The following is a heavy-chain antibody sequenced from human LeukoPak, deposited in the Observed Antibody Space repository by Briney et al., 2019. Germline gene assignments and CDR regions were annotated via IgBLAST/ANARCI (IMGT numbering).Heavy chain of an antibody. J-gene: IGHJ4*02. D-gene: IGHD4-17*01. CDR3: ARVLAATVTVFDY. CDR1: GGSISSGGYY. CDR2: IYYSGIT. V-gene: IGHV4-31*03. Sequence: SSETLSLTCTVSGGSISSGGYYWSWIRQHPGKGLEWIGFIYYSGITYNNPSLKSRITISIDTSKNQFSLKLSSVTAADTAVYYCARVLAATVTVFDYWGQGILVTVSS.